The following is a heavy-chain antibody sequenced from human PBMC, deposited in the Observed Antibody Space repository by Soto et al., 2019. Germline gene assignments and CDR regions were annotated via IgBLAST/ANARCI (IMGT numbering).Heavy chain of an antibody. CDR2: LHHSGST. CDR1: ARSFSGSY. Sequence: PSVTLSVTCAVCARSFSGSYWCWIRQPPWQGMERIGELHHSGSTNYNPSLKSRVTISLDTSKNQFSLKLSSVTAADTAVYYCARGLHWYSSRWYGLDWFDPWGQGTLVS. CDR3: ARGLHWYSSRWYGLDWFDP. J-gene: IGHJ5*02. D-gene: IGHD6-13*01. V-gene: IGHV4-34*01.